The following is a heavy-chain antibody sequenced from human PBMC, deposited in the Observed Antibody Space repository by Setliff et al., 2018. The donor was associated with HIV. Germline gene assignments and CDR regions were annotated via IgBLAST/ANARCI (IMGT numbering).Heavy chain of an antibody. V-gene: IGHV1-8*02. CDR1: GGTFRNYG. D-gene: IGHD3-3*01. CDR2: MNPNSGNT. J-gene: IGHJ5*02. CDR3: AKPSVEWSPNWFDP. Sequence: GASVKVSCKASGGTFRNYGLSWVRQAPGQGLEWMGWMNPNSGNTGYAQKFQGRVTMTRDTSISTAYMELSSLKSDDTAVYYCAKPSVEWSPNWFDPWGQGTLVTVSS.